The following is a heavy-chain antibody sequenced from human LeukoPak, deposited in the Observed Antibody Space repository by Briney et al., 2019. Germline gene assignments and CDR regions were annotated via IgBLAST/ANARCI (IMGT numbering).Heavy chain of an antibody. CDR3: ASSMGLLWFGELACKFDP. CDR1: GGSISSSSYY. D-gene: IGHD3-10*01. V-gene: IGHV4-39*01. J-gene: IGHJ5*02. Sequence: PSETLSLTCTVSGGSISSSSYYWGWIRQPPGKGLEWIGSIYYSGSTYYNPSLKSRVTISVDTSKNQFSLKLSSVTAADTAVYYCASSMGLLWFGELACKFDPWGQGTLVTVSS. CDR2: IYYSGST.